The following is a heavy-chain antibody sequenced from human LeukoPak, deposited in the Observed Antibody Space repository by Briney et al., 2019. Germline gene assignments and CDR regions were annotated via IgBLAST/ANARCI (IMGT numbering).Heavy chain of an antibody. D-gene: IGHD5-12*01. Sequence: SGTLSLTCAVSGGSIISNNWWSWVRQTPGKGLEWIGEIFHTGSTNYNPSLKSRVTILMDKSKNHFSLKLSSVTAADTAVYYCVRDGSPWGQGSLVTVSS. J-gene: IGHJ5*02. CDR2: IFHTGST. CDR3: VRDGSP. V-gene: IGHV4-4*02. CDR1: GGSIISNNW.